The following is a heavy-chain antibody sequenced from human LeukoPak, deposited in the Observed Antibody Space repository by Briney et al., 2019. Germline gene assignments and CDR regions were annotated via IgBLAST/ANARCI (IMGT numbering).Heavy chain of an antibody. CDR2: IYYSGST. D-gene: IGHD1-26*01. V-gene: IGHV4-39*02. J-gene: IGHJ4*02. CDR3: ARVSGNYYEDFDY. Sequence: SETLSLTCAVSGGSISSSSYYWGWIRQPPGKGLQWIGSIYYSGSTYYSPSLKSRVTISVDTSKNHFSLKLSSVTAADTAVYYCARVSGNYYEDFDYWGQGTLVTVSS. CDR1: GGSISSSSYY.